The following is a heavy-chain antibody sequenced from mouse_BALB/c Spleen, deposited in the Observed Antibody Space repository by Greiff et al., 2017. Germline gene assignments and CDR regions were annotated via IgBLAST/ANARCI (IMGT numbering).Heavy chain of an antibody. CDR1: GFAFSSYD. D-gene: IGHD6-1*01. CDR3: ARERQVDY. J-gene: IGHJ4*01. V-gene: IGHV5-12-1*01. CDR2: ISSGGGST. Sequence: EVNVVESGGGLVKPGGSLKLSCAASGFAFSSYDMSWVRQTPEKRLEWVAYISSGGGSTYYPDTVKGRFTISRDNAKNTLYLQMSSLKSEDTAMYYCARERQVDYWGQGTSVTVSS.